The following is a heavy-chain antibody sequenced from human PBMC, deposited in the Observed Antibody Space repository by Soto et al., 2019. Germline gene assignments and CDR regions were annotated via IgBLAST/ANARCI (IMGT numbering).Heavy chain of an antibody. D-gene: IGHD2-21*01. CDR3: ARIYGDYPSWFDP. CDR1: VFTFSTDY. CDR2: IYSDGTT. J-gene: IGHJ5*02. V-gene: IGHV3-53*01. Sequence: GSLRLSCAASVFTFSTDYMSWVRQAPGKGLEWVSLIYSDGTTYYADSVQGRFTISRDNSKNTLYLQMNSLRAEDTAVYYCARIYGDYPSWFDPWGQGTLVTVSS.